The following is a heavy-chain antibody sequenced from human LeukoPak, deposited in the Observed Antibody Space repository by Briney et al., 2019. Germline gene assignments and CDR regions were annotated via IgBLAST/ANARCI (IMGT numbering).Heavy chain of an antibody. D-gene: IGHD2-15*01. CDR1: GGSISSYY. CDR3: ARGAVGYCSGGSCYYRSRYNWFDP. J-gene: IGHJ5*02. V-gene: IGHV4-59*01. CDR2: SNYRGST. Sequence: SETLSLTCTVSGGSISSYYWSWIRQPPGKGLEWIGYSNYRGSTDYNPSLKSRVTISVDTSKNQFSLKLSSVTAADTAVYYCARGAVGYCSGGSCYYRSRYNWFDPWGQGTLVTVSS.